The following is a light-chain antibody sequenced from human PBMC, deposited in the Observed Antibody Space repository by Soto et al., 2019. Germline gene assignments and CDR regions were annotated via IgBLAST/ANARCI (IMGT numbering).Light chain of an antibody. CDR1: QDISNY. CDR3: QQYDKLPYT. J-gene: IGKJ2*01. V-gene: IGKV1-33*01. Sequence: DLQMTQSPSSLSASVGDRVTITCQASQDISNYLNWYQQKPGKAPKLLIYDASNLETGVPSRFSGSGSETDFTFTISSLQPEDIATYYCQQYDKLPYTFGQGTKLEIK. CDR2: DAS.